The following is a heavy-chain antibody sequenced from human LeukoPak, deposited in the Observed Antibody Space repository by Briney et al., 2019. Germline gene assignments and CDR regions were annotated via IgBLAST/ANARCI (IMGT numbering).Heavy chain of an antibody. CDR3: ARDADIVVSGAFDI. V-gene: IGHV1-69*06. CDR1: GGTFSSYA. D-gene: IGHD2-15*01. J-gene: IGHJ3*02. Sequence: SVKVSFKASGGTFSSYAISWVRQAPGQGLEWMGGIIPIFGTANYAQKFQGRVTITADKSTSTAYMELSSLRSEDTAVYYCARDADIVVSGAFDIWGQGTMVTVSS. CDR2: IIPIFGTA.